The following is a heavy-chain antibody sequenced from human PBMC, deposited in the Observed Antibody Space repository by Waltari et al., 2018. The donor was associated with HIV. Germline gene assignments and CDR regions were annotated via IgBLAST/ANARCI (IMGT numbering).Heavy chain of an antibody. J-gene: IGHJ6*02. Sequence: QVQLQESGPGLVKPSQTLSLTCTVSGGSISSGSYYWSWIRQPAGKGLEWIGRIYTSGSTNYNPSLKSRVTISVDTSKTQFSLRLSSVTAADTAVYYCARDDSSGWSYYYYGMDVWGQGTTVTVSS. D-gene: IGHD6-19*01. V-gene: IGHV4-61*02. CDR2: IYTSGST. CDR1: GGSISSGSYY. CDR3: ARDDSSGWSYYYYGMDV.